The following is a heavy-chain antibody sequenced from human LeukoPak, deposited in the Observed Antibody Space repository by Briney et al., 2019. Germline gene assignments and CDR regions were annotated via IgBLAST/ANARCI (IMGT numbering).Heavy chain of an antibody. CDR3: ARENYDILTDGHYYYYYMDV. J-gene: IGHJ6*03. CDR1: GFTFSSYW. Sequence: GGSLRLSCAASGFTFSSYWMSWVRQAPGKGLEWVANIKKDGSEKYYVDSVKGRFTISRDNAKNSLYLQMNSLRAEDTAVYYCARENYDILTDGHYYYYYMDVWGKGTTVTISS. D-gene: IGHD3-9*01. CDR2: IKKDGSEK. V-gene: IGHV3-7*01.